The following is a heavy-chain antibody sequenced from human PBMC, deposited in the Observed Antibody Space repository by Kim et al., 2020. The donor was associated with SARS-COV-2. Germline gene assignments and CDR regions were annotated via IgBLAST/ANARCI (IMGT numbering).Heavy chain of an antibody. CDR1: GFTFDDYA. D-gene: IGHD6-13*01. CDR3: AKDGASSWSLRHYYYGMDV. V-gene: IGHV3-9*01. Sequence: GGSLRLSCAASGFTFDDYAMHWVRQAPGKGLEWVSGISWNSGSIGYADSVKGRFTISRDNAKNSLYLQMNSLRAEDTALYYCAKDGASSWSLRHYYYGMDVWGQGTTVTVSS. CDR2: ISWNSGSI. J-gene: IGHJ6*02.